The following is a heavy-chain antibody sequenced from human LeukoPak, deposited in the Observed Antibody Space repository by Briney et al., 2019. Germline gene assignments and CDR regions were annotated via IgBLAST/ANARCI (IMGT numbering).Heavy chain of an antibody. D-gene: IGHD1-1*01. CDR1: GFTFSSYA. CDR3: ARVWGGTGTTPGLFDY. Sequence: PGRSLRLSCAASGFTFSSYAMHWVRQAPGKGLEWVAVISYDGSNKYYADSVKGRFTISRDNSKNTLYLQMNSLRAEDTAVYYRARVWGGTGTTPGLFDYWGQGTLVTVSS. V-gene: IGHV3-30-3*01. J-gene: IGHJ4*02. CDR2: ISYDGSNK.